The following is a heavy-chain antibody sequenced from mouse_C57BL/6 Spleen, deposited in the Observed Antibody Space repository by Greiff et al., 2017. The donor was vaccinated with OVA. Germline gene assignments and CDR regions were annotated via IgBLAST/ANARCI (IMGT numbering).Heavy chain of an antibody. V-gene: IGHV1-69*01. CDR1: GYTFTSYW. D-gene: IGHD2-4*01. CDR3: ARGDYDPFAY. CDR2: IDPSDSYT. J-gene: IGHJ3*01. Sequence: QVQLQQPGAELVMPGASVKLSCKASGYTFTSYWMHWVKQTPGQGLEWIGEIDPSDSYTNYNQKFKGKSTLTVDKSSSTAYMQLSSLTSEDSAVYYCARGDYDPFAYWGQGTLVTVSA.